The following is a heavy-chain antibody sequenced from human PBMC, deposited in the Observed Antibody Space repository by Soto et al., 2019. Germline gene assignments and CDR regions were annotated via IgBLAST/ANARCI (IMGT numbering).Heavy chain of an antibody. Sequence: EVQLVDSGGGWVQPGWSLRLSCAASGFTFDSYAMHWVRQAPGKGLEWVSSISWNSGTTGYADSVKGRFTISRDNAKNSLYLQMDSLRAEDTALYYCAKELGGYSYGYELDYWGQGTRVTVSS. J-gene: IGHJ4*02. CDR3: AKELGGYSYGYELDY. V-gene: IGHV3-9*01. CDR2: ISWNSGTT. CDR1: GFTFDSYA. D-gene: IGHD5-18*01.